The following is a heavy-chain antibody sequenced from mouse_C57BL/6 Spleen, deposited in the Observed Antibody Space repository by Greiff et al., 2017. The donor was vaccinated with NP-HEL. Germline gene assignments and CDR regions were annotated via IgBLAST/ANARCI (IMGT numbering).Heavy chain of an antibody. CDR2: INPNNGGT. CDR1: GYTFTDYN. D-gene: IGHD3-3*01. CDR3: ARGGWRGTDWYFDV. V-gene: IGHV1-18*01. Sequence: VQLQQSGPELVKPGASVKIPCKASGYTFTDYNMDWVKQSHGKSLEWIGDINPNNGGTIYNQKFKGKATLTVDKSSSTAYMELRSLTSEDTAVDDWARGGWRGTDWYFDVWGTGTTVTVSS. J-gene: IGHJ1*03.